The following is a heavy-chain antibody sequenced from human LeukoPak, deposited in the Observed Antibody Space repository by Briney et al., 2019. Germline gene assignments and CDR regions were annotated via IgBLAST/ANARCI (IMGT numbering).Heavy chain of an antibody. CDR3: AREMVRGARWFDP. V-gene: IGHV3-53*01. CDR1: GFTFSSYS. J-gene: IGHJ5*02. D-gene: IGHD3-10*01. CDR2: IYSGGST. Sequence: AWGSLRLSCAASGFTFSSYSMNWVRQAPGKGLEWVSVIYSGGSTYYADSVKGRFTISRDNSKNTLYLQMNSLRAEDTAVYYCAREMVRGARWFDPWGQGTLVTVSS.